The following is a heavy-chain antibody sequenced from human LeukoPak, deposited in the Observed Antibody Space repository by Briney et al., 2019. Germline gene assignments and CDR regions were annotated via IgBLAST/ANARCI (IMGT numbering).Heavy chain of an antibody. CDR3: ATPRIRFLEWLPST. V-gene: IGHV4-59*01. J-gene: IGHJ4*02. Sequence: PSETLSLTCTVSGVSISNYYWNWMRQSPGEGLEWIGYGHYSGTTKYNPSLRSRVTISVDTSQNQLSPKLSTVNTADTAVYYCATPRIRFLEWLPSTWGQGTLVTVSS. CDR2: GHYSGTT. D-gene: IGHD3-3*01. CDR1: GVSISNYY.